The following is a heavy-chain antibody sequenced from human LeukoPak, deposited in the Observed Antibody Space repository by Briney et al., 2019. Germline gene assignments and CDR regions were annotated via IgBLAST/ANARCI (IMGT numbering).Heavy chain of an antibody. CDR1: GGSISSSSYY. J-gene: IGHJ5*02. Sequence: ASETLSLTCTVSGGSISSSSYYWGWIRQPPGKGLEWIGSIYYSGSTYYNPSLKSRVTISVDTSKNQFSLKLSSVTAADTAVYYCARDSSSSGGWFDPWGQGTLVTVSS. CDR3: ARDSSSSGGWFDP. V-gene: IGHV4-39*02. CDR2: IYYSGST. D-gene: IGHD6-6*01.